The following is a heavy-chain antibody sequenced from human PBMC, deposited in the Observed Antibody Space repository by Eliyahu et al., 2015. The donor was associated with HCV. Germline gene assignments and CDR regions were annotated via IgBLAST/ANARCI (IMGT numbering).Heavy chain of an antibody. CDR3: AKDGVAATDY. V-gene: IGHV1-2*02. D-gene: IGHD2-15*01. Sequence: QVQLVQSGAEVKKPGASVMVXCKAXGXTFSIYYIHWVRQAPGXGLEWMGWINPSSGXTYYAQKFQXRVTXTRDTSTNTVYMELSGLTSDDTAVYFCAKDGVAATDYWGQGTLVTVST. J-gene: IGHJ4*02. CDR1: GXTFSIYY. CDR2: INPSSGXT.